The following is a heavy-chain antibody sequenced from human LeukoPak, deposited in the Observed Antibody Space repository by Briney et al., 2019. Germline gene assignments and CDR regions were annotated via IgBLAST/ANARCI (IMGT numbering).Heavy chain of an antibody. J-gene: IGHJ4*02. CDR1: GYSFNSYY. Sequence: ASVKVSCKASGYSFNSYYIHWVRQAPGQGLEWMGTINPSGHRTIYAQNFQGRVTMTTDTSTRIVDMELSGLKSEDTAVDYCARDLGDYGGNSGFFDFWGQGILVTVSS. V-gene: IGHV1-46*02. CDR3: ARDLGDYGGNSGFFDF. D-gene: IGHD4-23*01. CDR2: INPSGHRT.